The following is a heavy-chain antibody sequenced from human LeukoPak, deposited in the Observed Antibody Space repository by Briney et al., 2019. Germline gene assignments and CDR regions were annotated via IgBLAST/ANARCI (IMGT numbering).Heavy chain of an antibody. CDR2: IHYSGTT. J-gene: IGHJ4*02. Sequence: SETLSLTCTVSGGSISSSNYYWGWTRQPPGKGLEWIASIHYSGTTYYNPSLKSRVTISVDTSKNPFSLNLNSVTAADTAVYYCARGPTYQPIDYWGQGTLVTVSS. CDR3: ARGPTYQPIDY. D-gene: IGHD2-2*01. V-gene: IGHV4-39*02. CDR1: GGSISSSNYY.